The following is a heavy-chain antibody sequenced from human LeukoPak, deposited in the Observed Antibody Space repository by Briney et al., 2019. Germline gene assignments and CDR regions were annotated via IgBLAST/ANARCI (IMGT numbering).Heavy chain of an antibody. CDR1: GFTFSSYS. CDR3: ARFDGTSGRDYYYGMDV. CDR2: ISSSSSYI. J-gene: IGHJ6*02. Sequence: GGSLRLSCAASGFTFSSYSMNWVRQAPGKGLEWVSSISSSSSYIYYADSVKGRFTISRDNAKNSLYLHMNSLRADDTAVYYCARFDGTSGRDYYYGMDVWGQGTTVTVSS. V-gene: IGHV3-21*04. D-gene: IGHD2-2*01.